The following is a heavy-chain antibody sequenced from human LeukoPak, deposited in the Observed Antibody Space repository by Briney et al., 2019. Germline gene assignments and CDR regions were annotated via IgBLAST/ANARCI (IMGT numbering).Heavy chain of an antibody. Sequence: SETLSLTCAVSGGSISSSNWWSWVRQPPGKGLEWIGEIYHSGSTNYNPSLKSRVTISVDKSKNQFSLKLSSVTAADTAVYYCARDGAYSSGTFQHWGQGTLVTVSS. D-gene: IGHD6-19*01. CDR3: ARDGAYSSGTFQH. CDR2: IYHSGST. J-gene: IGHJ1*01. V-gene: IGHV4-4*02. CDR1: GGSISSSNW.